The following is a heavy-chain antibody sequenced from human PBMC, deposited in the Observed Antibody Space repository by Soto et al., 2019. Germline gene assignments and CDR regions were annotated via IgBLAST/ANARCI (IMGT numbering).Heavy chain of an antibody. Sequence: GGSLRLSCAASGFTFSDYGMHWVRQAPGTGLEWVAVISYDGSDKYYADSVKGRFTISRGNSKNRLYLQMNSLRAEDTAVYYCATMERLFDYWGQGTLVTVSS. CDR2: ISYDGSDK. CDR3: ATMERLFDY. J-gene: IGHJ4*02. V-gene: IGHV3-30*03. D-gene: IGHD1-1*01. CDR1: GFTFSDYG.